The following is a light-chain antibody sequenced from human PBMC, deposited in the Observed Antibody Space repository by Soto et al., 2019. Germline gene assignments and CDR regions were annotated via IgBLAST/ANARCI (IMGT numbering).Light chain of an antibody. CDR2: DVS. Sequence: QSALTQPASVSGSPGQSITISCTGTSSDVGGYNYVSWYQQHPGKAPKLMIYDVSNRPSGVSNRFSGSKSGNTASLTISGLQAEDEAEYYCSSYTSSSTLVVVGGGTKLTVL. CDR1: SSDVGGYNY. V-gene: IGLV2-14*01. J-gene: IGLJ2*01. CDR3: SSYTSSSTLVV.